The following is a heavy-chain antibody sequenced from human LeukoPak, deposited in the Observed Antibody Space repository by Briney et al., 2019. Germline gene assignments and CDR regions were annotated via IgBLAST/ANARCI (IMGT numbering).Heavy chain of an antibody. J-gene: IGHJ4*01. D-gene: IGHD6-13*01. CDR1: GFTFTNYW. Sequence: GGSLRLSCAASGFTFTNYWMHWVRQGQGKGLVWVSCISTDGSTRHYADSVKGRFTISRDNSKNMMYLQMNSLRAEDTAVYYCASASSHRIAAGGDYWGHGTLVTVSS. CDR3: ASASSHRIAAGGDY. CDR2: ISTDGSTR. V-gene: IGHV3-74*01.